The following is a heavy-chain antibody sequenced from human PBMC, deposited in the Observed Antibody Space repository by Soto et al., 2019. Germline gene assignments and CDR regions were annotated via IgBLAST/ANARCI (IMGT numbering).Heavy chain of an antibody. D-gene: IGHD1-1*01. CDR1: AGSITNYY. V-gene: IGHV4-59*01. CDR3: AKWNEMKRSFDD. CDR2: IHHTGSS. Sequence: QVQLQESGPGLVKPSETLSLTCTVSAGSITNYYWNWIRQPPEKGLEWIGFIHHTGSSMSNPSLRSRLTMSVDTTECQISLNLRAVTAADTAVYYCAKWNEMKRSFDDWGQGILVTVSS. J-gene: IGHJ4*02.